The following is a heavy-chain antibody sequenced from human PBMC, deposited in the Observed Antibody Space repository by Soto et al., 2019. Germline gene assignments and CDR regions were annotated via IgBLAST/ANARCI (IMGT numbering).Heavy chain of an antibody. CDR2: ISGSVGST. V-gene: IGHV3-23*01. Sequence: EVQLLESGGGFVRPGGSLRLSCTASGFIFSDHGMHWVRQAPGKGLEWVASISGSVGSTFYADSVKGRFTISRDNYLNTLDLQLNSLRAEDTAVYYCAKDRTIASRTFDSWGQGALVTVSS. J-gene: IGHJ4*02. CDR1: GFIFSDHG. D-gene: IGHD6-6*01. CDR3: AKDRTIASRTFDS.